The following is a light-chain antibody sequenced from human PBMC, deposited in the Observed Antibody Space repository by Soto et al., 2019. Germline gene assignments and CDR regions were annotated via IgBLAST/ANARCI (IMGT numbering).Light chain of an antibody. Sequence: QSVLTQPPSASGTPGQRVTISCSGGSSNIGTNAVNWYQQLPGTAPKLLIYNNNQLPSGVPVRFSGSKSGTSASLAISGLQSEDEADYYCAAWDASLNGYVFGTGTKDTDL. CDR2: NNN. CDR1: SSNIGTNA. V-gene: IGLV1-44*01. CDR3: AAWDASLNGYV. J-gene: IGLJ1*01.